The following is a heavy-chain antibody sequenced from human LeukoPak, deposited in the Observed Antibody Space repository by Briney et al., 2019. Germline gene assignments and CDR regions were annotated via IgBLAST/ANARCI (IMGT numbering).Heavy chain of an antibody. CDR3: AKDDAWLRFGE. J-gene: IGHJ4*02. D-gene: IGHD3-10*01. Sequence: PGGSLRLSCAASGFTFSHYSVHWVRQAPGKGLEWVSGISPSGDITYYADSVKGRFTISRDNSKNTLYLEVISLTAEDTAVYYCAKDDAWLRFGEWSQGTLVTVSS. V-gene: IGHV3-23*01. CDR1: GFTFSHYS. CDR2: ISPSGDIT.